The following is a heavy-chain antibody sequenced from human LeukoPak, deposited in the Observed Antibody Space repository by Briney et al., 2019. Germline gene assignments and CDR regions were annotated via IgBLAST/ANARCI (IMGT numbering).Heavy chain of an antibody. V-gene: IGHV4-30-4*01. Sequence: SETLSLTCTVSGGSISSGDSYWSWIRQPPGKGLEWIGYIYSSGSTYYNPSLKSRVTISVDTSKDQFSLKLSSVTAADTAVYYCARRSLITMIVVYDAFDIWGQGTMVTVSS. J-gene: IGHJ3*02. CDR3: ARRSLITMIVVYDAFDI. D-gene: IGHD3-22*01. CDR2: IYSSGST. CDR1: GGSISSGDSY.